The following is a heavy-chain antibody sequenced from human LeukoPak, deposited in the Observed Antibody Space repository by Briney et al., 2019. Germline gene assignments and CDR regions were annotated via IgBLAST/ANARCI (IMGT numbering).Heavy chain of an antibody. J-gene: IGHJ6*04. V-gene: IGHV1-69*06. D-gene: IGHD5-12*01. Sequence: SVKVSCKASGGTFDSHAISWVRQAPGQGLEWMGAIIPMYNTASYAQKFQGRVAIIADKSTSTAYMELSSLRSDDTAVYYCASAQNNHGYVYYGMDVWGEGTTVTVSS. CDR1: GGTFDSHA. CDR2: IIPMYNTA. CDR3: ASAQNNHGYVYYGMDV.